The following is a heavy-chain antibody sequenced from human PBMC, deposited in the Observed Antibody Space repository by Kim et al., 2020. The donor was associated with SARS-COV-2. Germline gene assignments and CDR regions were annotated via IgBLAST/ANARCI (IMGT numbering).Heavy chain of an antibody. CDR3: EASDY. V-gene: IGHV3-23*01. Sequence: RGSLRLSCAASGFTFSTYAMSWARQAPGKGLEWVSTISDSGLRTHYADSVKGRFTISRDNFRSTLFLQMNYLRAEDTAIYYCEASDYWGQGSLVTVSS. CDR1: GFTFSTYA. CDR2: ISDSGLRT. J-gene: IGHJ4*02.